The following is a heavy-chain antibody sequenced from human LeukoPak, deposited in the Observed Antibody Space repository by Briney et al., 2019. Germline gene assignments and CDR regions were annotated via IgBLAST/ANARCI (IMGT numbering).Heavy chain of an antibody. D-gene: IGHD1-1*01. J-gene: IGHJ6*02. CDR3: ATYDNWVAGDV. CDR2: INKEGNEE. CDR1: RFTFKDYW. Sequence: EGSLRLSCAASRFTFKDYWMSWVRQAPGKGPEWVANINKEGNEEHFVDSVKGRFTVSRDNAKNSLFLQMNSLRVEDTAVYYCATYDNWVAGDVWGQGTTVSVSS. V-gene: IGHV3-7*01.